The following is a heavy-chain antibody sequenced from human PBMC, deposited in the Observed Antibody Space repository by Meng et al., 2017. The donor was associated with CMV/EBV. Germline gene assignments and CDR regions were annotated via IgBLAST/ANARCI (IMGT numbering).Heavy chain of an antibody. CDR3: ARKVTQYCSSTSCYTRSYWYFDL. CDR2: IRYDGSNK. V-gene: IGHV3-30*02. CDR1: GFTFSSYG. J-gene: IGHJ2*01. Sequence: LSLTCAASGFTFSSYGMHWVRQAPCKGLEWVAFIRYDGSNKYYADSVKGRFTISRDNSKNTLYLQMNSLRAEDTAVYYCARKVTQYCSSTSCYTRSYWYFDLWGRGTLVTVSS. D-gene: IGHD2-2*02.